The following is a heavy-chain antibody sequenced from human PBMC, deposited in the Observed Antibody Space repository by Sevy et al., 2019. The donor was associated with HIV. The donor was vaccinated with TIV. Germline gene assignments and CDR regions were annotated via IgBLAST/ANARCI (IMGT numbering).Heavy chain of an antibody. CDR2: ISYDGSNK. V-gene: IGHV3-30-3*01. J-gene: IGHJ4*02. D-gene: IGHD3-10*01. CDR3: ARDEGAGSYYFDY. Sequence: GGSLRLSCAASGFTFSSYAMHWVRQAPGKGLEWVAVISYDGSNKYYEDSVKGRFTISRDNSKNMLYLQMNSLRAEDTAVYYCARDEGAGSYYFDYWGQGTLVTVSS. CDR1: GFTFSSYA.